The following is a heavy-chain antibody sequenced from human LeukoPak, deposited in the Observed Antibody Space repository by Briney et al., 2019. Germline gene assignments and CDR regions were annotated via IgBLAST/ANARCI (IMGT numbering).Heavy chain of an antibody. CDR3: AKETASGYGPFDL. CDR2: ISGSGGNT. CDR1: GFTFSNYA. V-gene: IGHV3-23*01. D-gene: IGHD3-22*01. J-gene: IGHJ3*01. Sequence: GGSLRLSCAASGFTFSNYAMSWVRQAPGKGLEWVSGISGSGGNTYYADSVKGRFTISRDNSKNTLYVQMNSLRDGDTAVYYCAKETASGYGPFDLWGQGTMVTVSS.